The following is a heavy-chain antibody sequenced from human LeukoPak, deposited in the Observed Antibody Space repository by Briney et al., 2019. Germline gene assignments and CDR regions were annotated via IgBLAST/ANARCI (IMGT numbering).Heavy chain of an antibody. CDR1: GGSLTSYY. CDR2: IYTSGNT. V-gene: IGHV4-4*07. CDR3: ARSGGSGTYYDGTFDY. Sequence: PSETLSLTCTVSGGSLTSYYWHWIRQPAGKGLKWIGRIYTSGNTNYNPSLKSRVAMSVDTSKNQFSLKVRAVTAADTAVYYCARSGGSGTYYDGTFDYWGQGALVTVSS. D-gene: IGHD1-26*01. J-gene: IGHJ4*02.